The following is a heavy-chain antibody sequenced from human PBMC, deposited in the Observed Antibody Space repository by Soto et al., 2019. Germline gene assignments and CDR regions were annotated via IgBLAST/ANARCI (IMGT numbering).Heavy chain of an antibody. CDR2: MNPNTGKT. D-gene: IGHD4-4*01. CDR3: ARGPRGGRDYSNYNWFDS. Sequence: ASVKVSCKASGYSFTPYDINWVRQATGQGLEWMGWMNPNTGKTHYAQKFQGRVTMTSDSSISTAYLELSSLVSDDTALYFCARGPRGGRDYSNYNWFDSWGQGTQVTVSS. J-gene: IGHJ5*01. CDR1: GYSFTPYD. V-gene: IGHV1-8*01.